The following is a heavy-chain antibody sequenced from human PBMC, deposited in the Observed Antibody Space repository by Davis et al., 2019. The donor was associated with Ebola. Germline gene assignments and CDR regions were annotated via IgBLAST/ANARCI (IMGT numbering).Heavy chain of an antibody. CDR3: AKGSIAVALFDC. Sequence: PGGSLRLSCAASGFTFSNYAMSWVRQAPGKGLEWVATISSSGDNTYYADSVKGRFTISRDNSKNTLFPQMNSLRAEDTAVYHCAKGSIAVALFDCWGQGTLVTVSS. J-gene: IGHJ4*02. CDR2: ISSSGDNT. CDR1: GFTFSNYA. V-gene: IGHV3-23*01. D-gene: IGHD6-19*01.